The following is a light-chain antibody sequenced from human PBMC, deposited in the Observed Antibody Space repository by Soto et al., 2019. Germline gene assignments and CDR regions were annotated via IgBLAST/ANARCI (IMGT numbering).Light chain of an antibody. Sequence: QSALTQPASVSGSPGQSITISCIGTSSDVGGYDHVSWYQQHPGKAPKLMIYDVSNRPSGVSNRFSGSKSGNTASLAVSGLQAEDEADYYCSSYTSRDTLVFGGGTKLTVL. V-gene: IGLV2-14*03. CDR2: DVS. CDR1: SSDVGGYDH. CDR3: SSYTSRDTLV. J-gene: IGLJ3*02.